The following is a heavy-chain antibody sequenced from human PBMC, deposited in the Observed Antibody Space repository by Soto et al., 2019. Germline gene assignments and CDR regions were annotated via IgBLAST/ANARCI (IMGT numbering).Heavy chain of an antibody. CDR1: GFTFSSYA. CDR3: ARSVDTAMVHFDY. D-gene: IGHD5-18*01. V-gene: IGHV3-30-3*01. J-gene: IGHJ4*02. Sequence: SLRLSCAASGFTFSSYAMHWVRQAPGKGLEWVAVISYDGSNKYYADSVKGRFTISRDNSKNTLYLQMNSLRAEDTAVYYCARSVDTAMVHFDYWGQGTLVTVSS. CDR2: ISYDGSNK.